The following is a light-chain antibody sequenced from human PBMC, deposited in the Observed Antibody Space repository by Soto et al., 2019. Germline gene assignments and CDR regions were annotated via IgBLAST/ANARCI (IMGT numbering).Light chain of an antibody. V-gene: IGKV1-5*03. J-gene: IGKJ1*01. Sequence: IQMIQSPSSVYASVGDRVTVACRSSQAIAGWLAWYQQKPGKAPKLLIYKASTLKSGVPSRFSGSGSGTEFTLTISSLQPDDFATYYCQHYNSYSEAFGQGTKVDIK. CDR1: QAIAGW. CDR2: KAS. CDR3: QHYNSYSEA.